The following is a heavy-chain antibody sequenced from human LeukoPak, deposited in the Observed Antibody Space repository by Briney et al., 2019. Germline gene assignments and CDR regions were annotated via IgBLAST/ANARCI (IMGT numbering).Heavy chain of an antibody. J-gene: IGHJ4*02. Sequence: GGSLRLSCAPSGFTFSNYIMNWVRHAPGKGLEWVTNISHDGSEKFYVDSVRRRFIICRDNAKNSLFLQLNSLRDEDTAVYYCARITGIEAAGDYWGQGTLVTVSS. CDR1: GFTFSNYI. D-gene: IGHD6-25*01. CDR3: ARITGIEAAGDY. CDR2: ISHDGSEK. V-gene: IGHV3-7*04.